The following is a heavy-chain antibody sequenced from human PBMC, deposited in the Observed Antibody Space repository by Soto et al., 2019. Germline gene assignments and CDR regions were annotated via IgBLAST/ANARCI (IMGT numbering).Heavy chain of an antibody. V-gene: IGHV4-34*01. J-gene: IGHJ6*02. CDR1: GGSFSGYY. D-gene: IGHD3-3*01. Sequence: PSETLSLTCAVYGGSFSGYYWSWIRQPPGEGLEWIGEINHSGSTNYNPSLKSRVTISVDTPKNQFSLKLSSVTAADAAVYYCARGHIGHYYYYGMDVWGQGTTVTVSS. CDR3: ARGHIGHYYYYGMDV. CDR2: INHSGST.